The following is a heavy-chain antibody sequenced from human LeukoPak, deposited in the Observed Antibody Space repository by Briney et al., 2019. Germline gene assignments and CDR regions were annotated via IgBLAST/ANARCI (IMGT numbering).Heavy chain of an antibody. Sequence: SETLSLTCTVSGGSISSSDYYWGWIRQPPGKGLEWIGSIYYGGSTYYNPSLKSRVTISVDTSKNQFSLKLSSVTAADTAVYYCARDDRGSGSYYKSFYYWGQGTLVTVSS. D-gene: IGHD3-10*01. CDR2: IYYGGST. J-gene: IGHJ4*02. CDR3: ARDDRGSGSYYKSFYY. CDR1: GGSISSSDYY. V-gene: IGHV4-39*07.